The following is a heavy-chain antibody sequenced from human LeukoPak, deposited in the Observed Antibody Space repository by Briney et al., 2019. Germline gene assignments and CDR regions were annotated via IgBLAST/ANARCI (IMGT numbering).Heavy chain of an antibody. D-gene: IGHD4-17*01. V-gene: IGHV3-23*01. CDR3: ARADYALSY. CDR2: ISGSGGST. Sequence: PGGSPRLSCAASGFTFTSYAMSWVRQAPGKGLEWVSAISGSGGSTYYADSVKGRFTISRDNSKNTLYLQMNSLRAEDTAVYYCARADYALSYWGQGTLVTVSS. J-gene: IGHJ4*02. CDR1: GFTFTSYA.